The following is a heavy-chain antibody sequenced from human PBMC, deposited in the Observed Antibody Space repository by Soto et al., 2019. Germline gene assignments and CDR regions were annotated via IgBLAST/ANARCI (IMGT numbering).Heavy chain of an antibody. D-gene: IGHD5-18*01. CDR1: GYTFTSYG. J-gene: IGHJ4*02. CDR3: ARDPEETAMVPGQTPPDY. Sequence: QVQLVQSGAEVKKPGASVKVSCKASGYTFTSYGISWVRQAPGQGLEWMGWISAYNGNTNYAQKLQGRVTMTTDTPTRPPYMEVGSLRSDDTPVNYCARDPEETAMVPGQTPPDYWGQGTLVTVSS. V-gene: IGHV1-18*01. CDR2: ISAYNGNT.